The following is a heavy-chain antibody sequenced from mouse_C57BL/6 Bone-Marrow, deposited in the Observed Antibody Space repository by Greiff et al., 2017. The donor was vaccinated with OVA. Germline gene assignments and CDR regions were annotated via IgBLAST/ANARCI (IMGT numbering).Heavy chain of an antibody. Sequence: QVQLQQSGAELVKPGASVKISCKASGYAFSSYWMNWVKQRPGKGLEWIGQIYPGDGDTNYNGKFKGKATLTADKSSSTAYMQLSSLTSEDSAVYFCASSWVDGYYWYFEVWGTGTTVNVS. D-gene: IGHD2-3*01. V-gene: IGHV1-80*01. CDR3: ASSWVDGYYWYFEV. CDR1: GYAFSSYW. CDR2: IYPGDGDT. J-gene: IGHJ1*03.